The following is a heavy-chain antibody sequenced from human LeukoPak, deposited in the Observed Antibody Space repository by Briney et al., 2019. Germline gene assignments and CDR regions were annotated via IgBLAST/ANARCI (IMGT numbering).Heavy chain of an antibody. D-gene: IGHD3-10*01. V-gene: IGHV3-30-3*01. CDR1: GFTFSSYA. CDR3: ARPLRRITMVRGVIFDY. J-gene: IGHJ4*02. Sequence: PGGSLRLSRAASGFTFSSYAMHWVRQAPGKGLEWVAVISYDGSNKYYADSVKGRFTISRDNSKNTLYLQMNSLRAEDTAVYYCARPLRRITMVRGVIFDYWGQGTLVTVSS. CDR2: ISYDGSNK.